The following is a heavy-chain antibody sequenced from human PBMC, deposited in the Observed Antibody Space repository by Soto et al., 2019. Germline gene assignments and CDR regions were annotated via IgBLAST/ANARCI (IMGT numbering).Heavy chain of an antibody. Sequence: QLQLQESGSGLVKPSQTLSLTCAVSGGSISSGGYSWSWIRQPPGKGLEYIGYIYHSGSTYYNPSLKXRXPXSXXRSKNQFSLKLSSVTAADTAVYYCARVRSGWGIDYWGQGTLVTVSS. J-gene: IGHJ4*02. D-gene: IGHD6-19*01. CDR1: GGSISSGGYS. V-gene: IGHV4-30-2*01. CDR2: IYHSGST. CDR3: ARVRSGWGIDY.